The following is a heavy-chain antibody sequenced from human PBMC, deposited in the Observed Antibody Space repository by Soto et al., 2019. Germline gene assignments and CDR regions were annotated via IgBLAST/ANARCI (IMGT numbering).Heavy chain of an antibody. Sequence: SETLSLTCTISGGSFSSGFYYWTWIRQSPAKGLEWIGYSDSSGSAYYNPSLQSRVTISVDTSTDQFSLKLSSVTAADTAVYYCARGGREASGMDVWGQGTKVT. J-gene: IGHJ6*02. D-gene: IGHD1-26*01. CDR1: GGSFSSGFYY. V-gene: IGHV4-30-4*01. CDR3: ARGGREASGMDV. CDR2: SDSSGSA.